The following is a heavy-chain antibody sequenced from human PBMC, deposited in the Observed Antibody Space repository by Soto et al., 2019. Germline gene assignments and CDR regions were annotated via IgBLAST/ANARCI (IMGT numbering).Heavy chain of an antibody. Sequence: QVQLQESGPGLVKPSGTLSLTCAVSGGSISSSNWWCWVRQSPGKGLEWIGEIHHSGSTNYNPSLKSRVTISVDRSNNQFSLKLSFVTAADTAVYYCARGNFDYWGQGTLFTVSS. CDR3: ARGNFDY. V-gene: IGHV4-4*02. J-gene: IGHJ4*02. CDR2: IHHSGST. CDR1: GGSISSSNW.